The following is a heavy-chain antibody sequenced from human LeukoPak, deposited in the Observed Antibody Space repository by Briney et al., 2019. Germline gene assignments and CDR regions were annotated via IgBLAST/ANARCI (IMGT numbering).Heavy chain of an antibody. CDR2: ITGDCKYI. D-gene: IGHD3-16*01. CDR3: AREGNDYYYDQ. V-gene: IGHV3-21*01. Sequence: NPGGSLRLSCAASGFIFKTYTMTWLRQAPGKGLEWVSSITGDCKYITYADSVKGRFTISRDNAKNSLYLQVASLRGDDTATYYCAREGNDYYYDQWGQGTLVTVSP. CDR1: GFIFKTYT. J-gene: IGHJ4*02.